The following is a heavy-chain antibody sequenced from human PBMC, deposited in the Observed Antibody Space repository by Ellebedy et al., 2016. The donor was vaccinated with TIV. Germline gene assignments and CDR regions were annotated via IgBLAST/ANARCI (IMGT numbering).Heavy chain of an antibody. CDR2: IDPLNSYT. V-gene: IGHV5-10-1*01. CDR1: GSRFSKHW. J-gene: IGHJ5*02. D-gene: IGHD2-15*01. CDR3: ARHRQSYCSGGSCSFDP. Sequence: GESLKISCKTSGSRFSKHWISWVRQMPGKGLEWMGRIDPLNSYTNYSPSFQGHVTISLDTSVNTAFLQWTSLKASDTAIYYCARHRQSYCSGGSCSFDPWGQGTLVIVSS.